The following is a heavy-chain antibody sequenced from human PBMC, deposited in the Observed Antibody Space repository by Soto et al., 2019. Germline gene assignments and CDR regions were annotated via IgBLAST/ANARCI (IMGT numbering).Heavy chain of an antibody. Sequence: ASVKVSCKASGGTFSSYAISWVRQAPGQGLEWMGGIIPIFGTANYAQKFQGRVTITADESTSTAYMELSSLGSEDTAVYYCAGSRGYCSGGSCYPMGWGFDYYYGMDVWGQGTTVTVSS. CDR3: AGSRGYCSGGSCYPMGWGFDYYYGMDV. CDR1: GGTFSSYA. CDR2: IIPIFGTA. V-gene: IGHV1-69*13. J-gene: IGHJ6*02. D-gene: IGHD2-15*01.